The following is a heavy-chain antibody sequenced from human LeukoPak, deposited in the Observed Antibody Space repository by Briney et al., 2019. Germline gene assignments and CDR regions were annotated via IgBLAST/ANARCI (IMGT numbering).Heavy chain of an antibody. Sequence: SETLSLTCAVYDGSFSGYYWSWIRQPPGKGLEWIGEINNSGRTNYNPSFKRRVTISVDTSKNQFSLKLSSVTAADTAVYYCARGPLYRILGAFDIWGQGTMVTVSS. J-gene: IGHJ3*02. CDR1: DGSFSGYY. D-gene: IGHD2/OR15-2a*01. V-gene: IGHV4-34*01. CDR2: INNSGRT. CDR3: ARGPLYRILGAFDI.